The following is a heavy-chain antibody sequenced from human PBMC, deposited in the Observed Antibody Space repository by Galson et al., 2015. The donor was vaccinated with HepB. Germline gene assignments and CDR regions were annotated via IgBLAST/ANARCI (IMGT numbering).Heavy chain of an antibody. J-gene: IGHJ4*02. D-gene: IGHD7-27*01. CDR3: VRHPPLGTPFDY. V-gene: IGHV3-21*01. CDR2: ISGSADYF. CDR1: GFTFSSYH. Sequence: SLRLFCAASGFTFSSYHMFWVRQAPGRGLEWVSSISGSADYFYYADSVRGRFIISRDNAESSLSLQMNSLRVEDTAVYYCVRHPPLGTPFDYWGQGALVTVSS.